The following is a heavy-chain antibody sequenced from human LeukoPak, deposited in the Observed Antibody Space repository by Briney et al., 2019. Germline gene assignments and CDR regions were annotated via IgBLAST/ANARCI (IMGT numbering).Heavy chain of an antibody. V-gene: IGHV3-23*01. CDR1: GFTFSSYA. J-gene: IGHJ4*02. CDR3: AKDHLRYYYDSSGYYPAFDY. D-gene: IGHD3-22*01. CDR2: ISGSGGST. Sequence: PGGSLRLSCAASGFTFSSYAMIWVRQAPGKGLEWVSAISGSGGSTYYANSVKGRFTISRDNSKDTLYLQMNSLRAEDTAVYYCAKDHLRYYYDSSGYYPAFDYWGQGTLVTVSS.